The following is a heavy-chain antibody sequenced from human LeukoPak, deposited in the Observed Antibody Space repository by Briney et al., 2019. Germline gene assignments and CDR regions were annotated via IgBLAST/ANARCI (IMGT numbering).Heavy chain of an antibody. CDR2: VSSRSNYI. D-gene: IGHD3-3*01. J-gene: IGHJ4*02. CDR3: ARDRYDFSY. V-gene: IGHV3-21*01. CDR1: GFTFSSYS. Sequence: PGGSLRLSCAASGFTFSSYSMNWVRQAPGKGLEWISCVSSRSNYIYYADSVKGRFTVSRDNAKNSLYLQMNSLRAEDTAVYYCARDRYDFSYWGQGTLVTVSS.